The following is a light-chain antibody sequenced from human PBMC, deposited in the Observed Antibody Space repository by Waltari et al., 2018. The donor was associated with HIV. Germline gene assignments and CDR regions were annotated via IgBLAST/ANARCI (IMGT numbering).Light chain of an antibody. Sequence: QTVVTQEPSFSVSPGGPFPLTCGLRSDSVHTTHSASWYRQTPGQAPRTLIYSTNVRSSGVPDRFSGSILGNKAALTITGAQADDECHYYCVLYMGGAWVFGGGTKLTVL. V-gene: IGLV8-61*01. CDR1: SDSVHTTHS. CDR3: VLYMGGAWV. J-gene: IGLJ3*02. CDR2: STN.